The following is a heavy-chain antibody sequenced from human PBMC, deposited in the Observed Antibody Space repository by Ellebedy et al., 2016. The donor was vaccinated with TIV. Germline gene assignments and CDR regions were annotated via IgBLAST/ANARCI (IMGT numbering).Heavy chain of an antibody. CDR2: ISYDGGDE. CDR1: GFTFSNYA. CDR3: AKEDYGDYGWFFDC. D-gene: IGHD4-17*01. V-gene: IGHV3-30-3*01. J-gene: IGHJ4*02. Sequence: PGGSLRLSCAASGFTFSNYAMHWVRQAPGKGLEWVTVISYDGGDEYYADSVKGRFTTSRDNSKNTLYLQLNSLSAEDTAVYYCAKEDYGDYGWFFDCWGQGTLVTVSS.